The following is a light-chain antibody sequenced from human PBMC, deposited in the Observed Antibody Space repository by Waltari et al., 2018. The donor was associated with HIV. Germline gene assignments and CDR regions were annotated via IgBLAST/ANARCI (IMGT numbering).Light chain of an antibody. CDR2: GAS. Sequence: DIQMTQSPSSLSASIGDRVTIICQASQAINNYLNWYSQKPGKAPKLLIYGASSLQSGVPSRFSASGSGTDFTLTINSLQPEDFATYYCQQSYSLPSSFGQGTKLEIK. CDR1: QAINNY. CDR3: QQSYSLPSS. J-gene: IGKJ2*03. V-gene: IGKV1-39*01.